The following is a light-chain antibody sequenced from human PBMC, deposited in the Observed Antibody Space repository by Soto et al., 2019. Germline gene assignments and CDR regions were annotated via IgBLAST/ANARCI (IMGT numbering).Light chain of an antibody. V-gene: IGKV3-20*01. J-gene: IGKJ2*03. CDR3: QQYGSSPLYS. Sequence: EIVMTQSPATLSVSPGERATLSGGSGQSVNIYLAWYQQKPGQAPRLLIFGASYRATGIPARFSGSGSGTDFTLTISRLEPEDFAVYYCQQYGSSPLYSFGQGTKVDIK. CDR2: GAS. CDR1: QSVNIY.